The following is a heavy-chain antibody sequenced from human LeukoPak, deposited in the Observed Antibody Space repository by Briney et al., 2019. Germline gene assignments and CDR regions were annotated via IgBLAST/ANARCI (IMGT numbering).Heavy chain of an antibody. CDR3: AKSGYNRFDY. CDR1: EFTFSSYG. D-gene: IGHD5-24*01. J-gene: IGHJ4*02. Sequence: GGSLRLSCAASEFTFSSYGMHGVRQAPGKGLEWVAVISYDGSNKYYADSVKGRFTISRDNSKNTLYLQMNSLRAEDTAVYYCAKSGYNRFDYWGQGTLVTVSS. CDR2: ISYDGSNK. V-gene: IGHV3-30*18.